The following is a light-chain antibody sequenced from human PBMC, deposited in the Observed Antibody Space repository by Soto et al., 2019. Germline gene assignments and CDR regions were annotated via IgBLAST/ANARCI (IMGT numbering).Light chain of an antibody. CDR2: GAS. V-gene: IGKV3-20*01. J-gene: IGKJ1*01. CDR1: QSVSSSY. Sequence: EIVLTQSPGTLSLFPGDRATLSCRASQSVSSSYLSWYQQKPGQAPRVLIYGASTRATGIPDRFSGSGSGTDFTLTISRLKPEDFALYYCQQYGNSPWTFGQGTKVEIK. CDR3: QQYGNSPWT.